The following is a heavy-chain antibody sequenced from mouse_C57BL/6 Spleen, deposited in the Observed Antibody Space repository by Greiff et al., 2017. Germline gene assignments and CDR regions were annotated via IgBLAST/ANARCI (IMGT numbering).Heavy chain of an antibody. Sequence: QVQLKQSGAELVKPGASVKISCKASGYAFSSYWMNWVKQRPGKGLEWIGQIYPGDGDTNYNGKFKGKATLTADKSSSTAYMQLSSLTSEDSAVYCCARTFITTVVDFDYWGQGTTLTVSS. CDR1: GYAFSSYW. CDR2: IYPGDGDT. V-gene: IGHV1-80*01. D-gene: IGHD1-1*01. J-gene: IGHJ2*01. CDR3: ARTFITTVVDFDY.